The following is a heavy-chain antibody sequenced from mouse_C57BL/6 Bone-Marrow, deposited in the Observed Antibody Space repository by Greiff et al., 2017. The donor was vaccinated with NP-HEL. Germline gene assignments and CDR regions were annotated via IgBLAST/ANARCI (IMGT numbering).Heavy chain of an antibody. Sequence: VQLKESGGGLVKPGGSLKLSCAASGFTFSDYGMHWVRQAPEKGLEWVAYISSGSSTIYYADTVTGRFTISRDNAKNTLCLQRTSLRSEDTAMYYCARQYYGSKRNYFDYWGQGTTRTGS. D-gene: IGHD1-1*01. CDR3: ARQYYGSKRNYFDY. CDR1: GFTFSDYG. CDR2: ISSGSSTI. J-gene: IGHJ2*01. V-gene: IGHV5-17*01.